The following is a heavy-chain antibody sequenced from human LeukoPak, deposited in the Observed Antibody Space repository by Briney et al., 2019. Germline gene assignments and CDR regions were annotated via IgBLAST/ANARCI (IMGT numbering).Heavy chain of an antibody. CDR1: GASMTPYY. CDR2: LDTSGNP. D-gene: IGHD4-17*01. Sequence: PSETLSLTCAVSGASMTPYYWNWIRQPAGKGLEWLGVLDTSGNPIYNPSLKSRLTLSVDTSKNHFSLTLQSVTATDTAVYYCARDYGAQFDTWGRGTRVTVSS. J-gene: IGHJ2*01. V-gene: IGHV4-4*07. CDR3: ARDYGAQFDT.